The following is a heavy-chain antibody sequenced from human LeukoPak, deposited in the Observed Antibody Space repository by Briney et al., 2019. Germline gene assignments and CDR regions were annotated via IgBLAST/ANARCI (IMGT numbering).Heavy chain of an antibody. D-gene: IGHD3-22*01. V-gene: IGHV4-59*01. Sequence: PSETLSLTCTVSGGSISSDYWSWIRQPPGKGLEWIGYIYYSGSTNYNPSLKSRVTISVDTSKNQFSLKLSSVTAADTAVYYCAVGGYYDSSGYYCDYWGQGTLVTVSS. CDR1: GGSISSDY. CDR2: IYYSGST. CDR3: AVGGYYDSSGYYCDY. J-gene: IGHJ4*02.